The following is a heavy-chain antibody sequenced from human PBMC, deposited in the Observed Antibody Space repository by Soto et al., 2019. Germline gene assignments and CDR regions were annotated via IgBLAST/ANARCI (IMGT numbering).Heavy chain of an antibody. D-gene: IGHD3-10*01. Sequence: SSETLSLTCTVSGGSIINGDYYWTWIRQPPGKGLEWIGYIYYSGNTYYKPSLKSRVTMSVDTSKNQFSLNLSSVTAADTAVYYCARDKALLWFGVYYYYGMDVWAQRTTVTVSS. CDR1: GGSIINGDYY. CDR2: IYYSGNT. CDR3: ARDKALLWFGVYYYYGMDV. J-gene: IGHJ6*02. V-gene: IGHV4-30-4*01.